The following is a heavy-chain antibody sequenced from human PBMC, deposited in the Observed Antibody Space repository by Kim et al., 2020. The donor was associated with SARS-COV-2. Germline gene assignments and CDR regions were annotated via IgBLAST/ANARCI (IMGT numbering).Heavy chain of an antibody. CDR2: ISYDGSNK. J-gene: IGHJ4*02. D-gene: IGHD3-22*01. Sequence: GGSLRLSCAASGFTFSSYGMHWVRQAPGKGLEWVAVISYDGSNKYYADSVKGRFTISRDNSKNTLYLQMNSLRAEDTAVYYCAKESSGLGLNYDSSGYYGAVDYWGQETLVTVSS. CDR3: AKESSGLGLNYDSSGYYGAVDY. V-gene: IGHV3-30*18. CDR1: GFTFSSYG.